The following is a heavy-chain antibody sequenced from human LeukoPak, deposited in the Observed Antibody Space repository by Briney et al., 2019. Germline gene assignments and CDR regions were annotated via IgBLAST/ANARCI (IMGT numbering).Heavy chain of an antibody. CDR3: ARSGSRGDASDI. J-gene: IGHJ3*02. Sequence: PGGSLRLSCAASGLAFGSYWMNWVRQAPGKGLEWVANMNQDGSEKNYVDSVKGRFTISRDNTKNSLFLQMDSLRAEDTAVYYCARSGSRGDASDIWGQGTKVTVSS. D-gene: IGHD5-12*01. V-gene: IGHV3-7*03. CDR1: GLAFGSYW. CDR2: MNQDGSEK.